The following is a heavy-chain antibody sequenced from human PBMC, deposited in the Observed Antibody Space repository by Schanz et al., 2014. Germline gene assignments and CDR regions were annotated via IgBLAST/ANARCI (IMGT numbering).Heavy chain of an antibody. CDR1: GFTFSDYF. V-gene: IGHV3-7*01. Sequence: VQLVESGGGLVKPGGSLRLSCSASGFTFSDYFMTWIRQAPGKGLEWVADIKQDGGEKYYVDSVKGRFTISRDNAKNSVHLQMNSLRAEDTAVYYCASGPSYVQFHHWGQGTLVTVSS. D-gene: IGHD3-16*01. CDR3: ASGPSYVQFHH. CDR2: IKQDGGEK. J-gene: IGHJ1*01.